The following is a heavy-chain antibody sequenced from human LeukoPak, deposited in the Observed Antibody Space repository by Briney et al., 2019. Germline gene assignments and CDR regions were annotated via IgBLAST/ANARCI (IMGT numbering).Heavy chain of an antibody. CDR2: IYYSGST. V-gene: IGHV4-39*01. CDR1: GGSISSSSYY. Sequence: SETLSLTCTVSGGSISSSSYYWGWIRQPPGKGLEWIGSIYYSGSTYYNPSLKSRVTISVDTSKNQFSLKLSSVTAADTAVYYCANNYGSGSYVGWFDPWGQGTLVTVSS. D-gene: IGHD3-10*01. J-gene: IGHJ5*02. CDR3: ANNYGSGSYVGWFDP.